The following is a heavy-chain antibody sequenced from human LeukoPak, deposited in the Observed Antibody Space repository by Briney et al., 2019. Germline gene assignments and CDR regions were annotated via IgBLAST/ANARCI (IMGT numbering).Heavy chain of an antibody. D-gene: IGHD4-23*01. Sequence: GGSLRLSCAASGFSFSDYDMNWVRQAPGEGLEWVSYIGPSGSTIFYADSVKGRFTVSRDNAKKSLYLQMDSLRADDTAVYYCARYGSGTVVDYWGQGTLVTVSS. CDR1: GFSFSDYD. CDR2: IGPSGSTI. CDR3: ARYGSGTVVDY. J-gene: IGHJ4*02. V-gene: IGHV3-48*04.